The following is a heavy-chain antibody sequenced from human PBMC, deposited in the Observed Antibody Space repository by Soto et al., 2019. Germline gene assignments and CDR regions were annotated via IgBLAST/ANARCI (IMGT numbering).Heavy chain of an antibody. CDR3: VSLRVLEWLPPFCLDV. V-gene: IGHV4-59*01. Sequence: SGTLSLTCTVSGGSSGRYHWCCVRQPPGKGLEWIGYIYYSGSTNYNPSLKSRVTISVDTSKNQFSLKLSSVTAADTAVYYCVSLRVLEWLPPFCLDVCVQGS. D-gene: IGHD3-3*01. CDR1: GGSSGRYH. J-gene: IGHJ6*01. CDR2: IYYSGST.